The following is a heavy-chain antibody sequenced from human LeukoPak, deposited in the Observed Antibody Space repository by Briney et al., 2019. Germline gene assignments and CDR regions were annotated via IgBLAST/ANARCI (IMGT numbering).Heavy chain of an antibody. J-gene: IGHJ4*02. CDR2: ISYDGSNK. CDR1: GFTFGDYA. V-gene: IGHV3-30-3*01. D-gene: IGHD6-19*01. CDR3: ARDRGSSGSYYFDY. Sequence: GGSLRPSCTASGFTFGDYAMHWVRQAPGKGLEWVAVISYDGSNKYYADSVKGRFTISRDNSKNTLYLQMNSLRAEDTAVYYCARDRGSSGSYYFDYWGQGTLVTVSS.